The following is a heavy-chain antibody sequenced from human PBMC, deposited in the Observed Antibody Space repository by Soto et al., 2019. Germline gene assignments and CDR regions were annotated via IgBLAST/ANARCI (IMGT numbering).Heavy chain of an antibody. CDR2: ISDSGGLT. D-gene: IGHD2-21*01. Sequence: EVQLLESGGGLVQPGGSLRLSCAASGFTFSTYAMNWVRQAPGKGLEWVAGISDSGGLTYYADSVKGRFTISRDNSKSTLFLQLNSLGVEDTAIYYCAKVWFMSPTNVGVRGLPYWGQGTLVTVSS. CDR3: AKVWFMSPTNVGVRGLPY. J-gene: IGHJ4*02. V-gene: IGHV3-23*01. CDR1: GFTFSTYA.